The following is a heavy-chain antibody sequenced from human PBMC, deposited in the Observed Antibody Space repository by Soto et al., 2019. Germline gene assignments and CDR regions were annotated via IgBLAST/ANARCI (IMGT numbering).Heavy chain of an antibody. CDR2: MEPSSGRT. V-gene: IGHV1-8*01. J-gene: IGHJ4*02. CDR3: ARGDNAGVDY. CDR1: GYSFTGLD. Sequence: ASVKVSCKASGYSFTGLDINWVRQTTGQGLEWMGWMEPSSGRTGYAQKFQGRVNMTRDTSINTAYMELSSLTSDDTAFYYCARGDNAGVDYWGQGTLVTVSS. D-gene: IGHD1-26*01.